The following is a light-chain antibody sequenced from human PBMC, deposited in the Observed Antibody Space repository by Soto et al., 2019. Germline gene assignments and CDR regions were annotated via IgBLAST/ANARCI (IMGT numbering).Light chain of an antibody. J-gene: IGLJ1*01. CDR3: SSYTSSSTHNYV. Sequence: QSALTQPASVSGSPGQSITISCTGTSSDVGGYNYVSWYQQHPGKAPKLMIYEVSNRPSGVSNRFSGSKSGNTASLTISGLQAEDEADYYCSSYTSSSTHNYVFGTGTK. CDR1: SSDVGGYNY. V-gene: IGLV2-14*01. CDR2: EVS.